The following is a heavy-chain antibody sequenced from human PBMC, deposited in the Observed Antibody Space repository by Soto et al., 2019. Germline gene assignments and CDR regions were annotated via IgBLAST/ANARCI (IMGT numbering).Heavy chain of an antibody. CDR3: AREPRPLSYCMDV. CDR1: GGSISSGGYY. J-gene: IGHJ6*02. CDR2: IYYSGST. Sequence: SETLSLTCTVSGGSISSGGYYWSWIRQHPGKGLEWIGYIYYSGSTYYNPSLKSRVTISVDTSKNQFSLKLSSVTAADTAVYYCAREPRPLSYCMDVWGQGTTVTVSS. V-gene: IGHV4-31*03.